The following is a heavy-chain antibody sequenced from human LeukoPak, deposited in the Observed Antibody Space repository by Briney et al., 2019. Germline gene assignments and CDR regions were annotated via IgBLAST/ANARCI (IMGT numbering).Heavy chain of an antibody. CDR2: IIPILGIA. D-gene: IGHD2-15*01. Sequence: GASVKFSCKASGGTFSSYAISWVRQAPGQGLEWMGRIIPILGIANYAQKFQGRVTITADKSTSTAYMELSSLRSEDTAVYYCARDGSCSGGSCYYYGMDVWGQGTTVTVSS. CDR3: ARDGSCSGGSCYYYGMDV. CDR1: GGTFSSYA. V-gene: IGHV1-69*04. J-gene: IGHJ6*02.